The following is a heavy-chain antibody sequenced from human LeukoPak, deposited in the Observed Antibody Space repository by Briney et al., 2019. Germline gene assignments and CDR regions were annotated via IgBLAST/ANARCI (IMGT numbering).Heavy chain of an antibody. D-gene: IGHD1-7*01. CDR3: ARGGSWNYDRPFEY. J-gene: IGHJ4*02. V-gene: IGHV3-21*01. CDR1: GFTFSSYS. CDR2: ISSSSSYI. Sequence: GGSLRLSCAASGFTFSSYSMNWVRQAPGKGLEWVSSISSSSSYIYYADSVKGRFTISRDNAKNSLYLQMNSLRAEDTAVYYCARGGSWNYDRPFEYWGQGTLVTVSS.